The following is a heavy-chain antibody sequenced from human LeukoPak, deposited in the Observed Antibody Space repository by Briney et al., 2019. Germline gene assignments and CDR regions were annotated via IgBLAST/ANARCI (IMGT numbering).Heavy chain of an antibody. CDR1: GFTFSSYE. J-gene: IGHJ3*02. Sequence: GGSLRLSCAASGFTFSSYEMNWVRQAPGKGLEWVSYISSSGSTIYYADSVKGRFTISRDNAKNSLYLQMNSLRAEDTAVYYCAKTPVPDAFDIWGQGTMVTVSS. CDR3: AKTPVPDAFDI. V-gene: IGHV3-48*03. CDR2: ISSSGSTI.